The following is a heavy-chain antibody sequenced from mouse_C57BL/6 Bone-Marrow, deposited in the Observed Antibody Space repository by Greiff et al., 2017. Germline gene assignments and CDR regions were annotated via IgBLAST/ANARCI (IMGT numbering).Heavy chain of an antibody. D-gene: IGHD1-1*01. CDR2: ISYDGSN. V-gene: IGHV3-6*01. CDR3: AREAYYYGSSSFAY. J-gene: IGHJ3*01. Sequence: EVQLQQSGPGLVKPSQSLSLTCSVTGYSITSCYYWNWLRQFPGNKLEWMGYISYDGSNNYNPSLKNRVSITRDTSKNQFFLKLNSVTTEGTATYYCAREAYYYGSSSFAYWGQGTLVTVSA. CDR1: GYSITSCYY.